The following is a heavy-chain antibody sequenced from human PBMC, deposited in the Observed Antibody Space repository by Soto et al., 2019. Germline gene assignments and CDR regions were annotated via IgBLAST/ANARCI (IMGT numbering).Heavy chain of an antibody. J-gene: IGHJ5*02. Sequence: SGPTLVNPTQTLTLTCTFSGFSLSTSGMRVSWIRQPPGKALEWLARIDWDGDKFYSTSLRTRLTISKDTSKNQVVLTLTNMDPVDTGTYYCAKTGTEGSWFGPWGQGTLVTVYS. V-gene: IGHV2-70*04. CDR1: GFSLSTSGMR. D-gene: IGHD1-1*01. CDR3: AKTGTEGSWFGP. CDR2: IDWDGDK.